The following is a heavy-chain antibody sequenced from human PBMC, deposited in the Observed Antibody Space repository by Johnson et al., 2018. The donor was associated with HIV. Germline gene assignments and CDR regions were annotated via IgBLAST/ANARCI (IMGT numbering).Heavy chain of an antibody. V-gene: IGHV3-30*02. J-gene: IGHJ3*01. D-gene: IGHD6-6*01. CDR3: AKGGKYSSHRDDGFDV. Sequence: QVQLVESGGGVVQPGGSLRLSCAASGFTFSSYGMHWVRQAPGKGLEWVAFIRYDGSNKYYADSVKGRFTISRDNSKNTLYLQMHSLRAEDTAVYYCAKGGKYSSHRDDGFDVWGQGTMVTVSS. CDR1: GFTFSSYG. CDR2: IRYDGSNK.